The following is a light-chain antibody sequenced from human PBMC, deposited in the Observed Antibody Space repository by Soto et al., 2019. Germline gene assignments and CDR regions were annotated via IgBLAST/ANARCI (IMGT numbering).Light chain of an antibody. Sequence: SQFTQAPSSRSASVGDRGTITFRASQGISSALAWYQQKPGKAPGLLIYAASNLHSGVPSRFSGSGSGTDFTLTINSLQPEDFATYYCQQTYGIPRTFGQGTKVDIK. CDR2: AAS. CDR1: QGISSA. CDR3: QQTYGIPRT. V-gene: IGKV1-39*01. J-gene: IGKJ1*01.